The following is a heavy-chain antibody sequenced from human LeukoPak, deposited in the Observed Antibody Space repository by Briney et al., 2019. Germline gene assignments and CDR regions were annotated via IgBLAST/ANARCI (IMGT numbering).Heavy chain of an antibody. V-gene: IGHV3-9*01. CDR2: ISWNSGSI. CDR3: AKDQTFGYSSSWYTFDY. Sequence: TGGSLRLSCAASGFTFDDYAVHWVRQAPGKGLEWVSGISWNSGSIGYADSVKGRFTISRDNAKNSLYLQMNSLRAEDTALYYCAKDQTFGYSSSWYTFDYWGQGTLVTVS. D-gene: IGHD6-13*01. J-gene: IGHJ4*02. CDR1: GFTFDDYA.